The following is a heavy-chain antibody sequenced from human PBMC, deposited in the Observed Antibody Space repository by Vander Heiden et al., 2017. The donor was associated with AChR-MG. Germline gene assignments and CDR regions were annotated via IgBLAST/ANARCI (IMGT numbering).Heavy chain of an antibody. D-gene: IGHD3-22*01. CDR1: GFTLSNAC. V-gene: IGHV3-15*01. Sequence: EVHLVESGGGLVQPGGSLRLSFVASGFTLSNACMSWVRQAPGKGLEWVGRSRPERDGRTTDSAAPVKDRFTISRDESKNTLYLQMNNLKTEDTDIYYCTSGIRVIVEPKGQEAFDIWGQGTMVSVSS. CDR3: TSGIRVIVEPKGQEAFDI. J-gene: IGHJ3*02. CDR2: SRPERDGRTT.